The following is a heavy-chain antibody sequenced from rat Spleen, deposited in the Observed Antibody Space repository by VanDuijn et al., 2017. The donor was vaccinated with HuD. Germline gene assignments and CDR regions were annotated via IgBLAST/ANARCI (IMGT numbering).Heavy chain of an antibody. CDR1: GFTFSNYG. CDR3: TRKLQD. Sequence: EVQLVESGGGLVQPGRSLKLSCAASGFTFSNYGMHWIRQAPSKGLEWVASIISTGGSTYYPDSVKGRFTISRDNAKSTLYLQMDSLRSEDTATYYCTRKLQDWGQGVMVTVSS. J-gene: IGHJ2*01. D-gene: IGHD1-8*01. V-gene: IGHV5-19*01. CDR2: IISTGGST.